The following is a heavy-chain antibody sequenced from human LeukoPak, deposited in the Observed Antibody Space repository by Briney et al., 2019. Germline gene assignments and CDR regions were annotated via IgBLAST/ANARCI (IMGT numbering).Heavy chain of an antibody. V-gene: IGHV3-21*01. J-gene: IGHJ4*02. CDR2: VSSSSSYL. Sequence: NPGESLRLSCAASGFTFSSFSMNWVRQAPGKGLEWVSSVSSSSSYLYYADSVKGRFTISRDNAKNSLYLQMNSLRAEDTAVYYCARRDSTNVGSSSDYWGQGTLVTVSS. CDR1: GFTFSSFS. CDR3: ARRDSTNVGSSSDY. D-gene: IGHD6-6*01.